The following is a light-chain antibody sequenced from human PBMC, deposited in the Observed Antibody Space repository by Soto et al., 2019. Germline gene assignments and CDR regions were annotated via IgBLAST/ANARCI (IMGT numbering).Light chain of an antibody. CDR2: DVS. V-gene: IGLV2-14*01. CDR3: SSYTSSSSYV. J-gene: IGLJ1*01. Sequence: QAALTQPASVSGSPGQSITISCTGTSSDVGGYNYVSWCQQHPGKAPKLMIYDVSNRPSGVSNRFSGSKSGNTASLTISGLQAEDEADYYSSSYTSSSSYVFGTGTKVTVL. CDR1: SSDVGGYNY.